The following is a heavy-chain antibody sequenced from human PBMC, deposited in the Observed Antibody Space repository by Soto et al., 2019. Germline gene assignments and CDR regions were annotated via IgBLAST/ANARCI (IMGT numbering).Heavy chain of an antibody. CDR2: ISSSGSTI. D-gene: IGHD1-20*01. CDR3: ASHTGITGTPYGMDV. Sequence: AGGSLRLSCAASGFTFSSYEMNWVRQAPGKGLEWVSYISSSGSTIYYADSVKGRFTISRDNAKNSLYLQMNSLRAEDTAVYYCASHTGITGTPYGMDVWGQGTTVTVSS. CDR1: GFTFSSYE. V-gene: IGHV3-48*03. J-gene: IGHJ6*02.